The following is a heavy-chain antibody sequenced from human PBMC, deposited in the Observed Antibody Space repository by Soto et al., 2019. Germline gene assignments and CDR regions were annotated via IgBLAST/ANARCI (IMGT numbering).Heavy chain of an antibody. V-gene: IGHV3-30*18. D-gene: IGHD2-8*02. Sequence: GGSLRLSCAASGFTFSSYGMHWVRQAPGKGLEWVAVISYDGSNKYYADSVKGRFTISRDNSKNTLYLQMNSLRAEDTAVYYCAKAFSVRAGTGIWGQGTMVTVSS. J-gene: IGHJ3*02. CDR2: ISYDGSNK. CDR1: GFTFSSYG. CDR3: AKAFSVRAGTGI.